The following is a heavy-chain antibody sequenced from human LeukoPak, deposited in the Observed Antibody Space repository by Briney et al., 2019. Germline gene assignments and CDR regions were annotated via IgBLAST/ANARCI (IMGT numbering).Heavy chain of an antibody. D-gene: IGHD1-1*01. Sequence: SETLSLTCTVSVGSINNYYWSWLRQPPGKGLECIGYIYYSGITNYNPSLKSRVTMSVDTSKNQFSLKLSSVTAADTAVYYCARNNWNDVRYFDYWGQGTLVTVSS. CDR1: VGSINNYY. CDR2: IYYSGIT. J-gene: IGHJ4*02. CDR3: ARNNWNDVRYFDY. V-gene: IGHV4-59*12.